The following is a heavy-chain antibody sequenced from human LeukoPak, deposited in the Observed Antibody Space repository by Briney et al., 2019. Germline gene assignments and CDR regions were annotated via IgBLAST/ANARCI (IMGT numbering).Heavy chain of an antibody. CDR2: LYYSGTT. V-gene: IGHV4-39*01. CDR1: GGSISSSSYY. J-gene: IGHJ4*02. CDR3: ASDRSSWNPGAPY. D-gene: IGHD6-13*01. Sequence: PSETLSLTCTVSGGSISSSSYYWGWIRQPPGKGLAWIGNLYYSGTTYYNPSFKSRVTISVDTSKNQFSLKLSPVTAADTAVYYCASDRSSWNPGAPYWGQGTLVTVSS.